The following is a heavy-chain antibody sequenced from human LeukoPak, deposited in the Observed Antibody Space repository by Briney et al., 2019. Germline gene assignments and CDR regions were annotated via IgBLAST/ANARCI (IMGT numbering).Heavy chain of an antibody. CDR2: ISAYNDNT. CDR3: AHINHLSYGMDV. Sequence: ASVTVSCTASGYTFTSYGISWVRQAPGQGLEWMGWISAYNDNTNYAQKLQGRVTMTTDRSTSIVYMELRSLRSDDTAVYYCAHINHLSYGMDVWGQGTTVTVSS. D-gene: IGHD1-14*01. CDR1: GYTFTSYG. V-gene: IGHV1-18*01. J-gene: IGHJ6*02.